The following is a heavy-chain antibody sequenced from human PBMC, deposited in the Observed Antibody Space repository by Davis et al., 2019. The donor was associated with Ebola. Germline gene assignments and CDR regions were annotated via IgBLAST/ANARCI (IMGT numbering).Heavy chain of an antibody. CDR2: IKEDGSEK. V-gene: IGHV3-7*01. Sequence: GESLKISCAASGFTFSSYWMSWVRQAPGQGLEWVANIKEDGSEKHYVDSVKGRFTISRDNAKNSLYVQMNSLRAEDTAVYYCASSYGMDVWGKGTTVTVSS. J-gene: IGHJ6*04. CDR3: ASSYGMDV. CDR1: GFTFSSYW.